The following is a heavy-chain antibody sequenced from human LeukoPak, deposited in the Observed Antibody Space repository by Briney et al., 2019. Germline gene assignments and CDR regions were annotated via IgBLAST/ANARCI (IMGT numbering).Heavy chain of an antibody. D-gene: IGHD6-13*01. CDR1: GYTFTSYG. CDR3: VRGIAAADDYYYGMDV. Sequence: ASVKVSCKASGYTFTSYGISWVRQAPGQGLEWMGWINPNSGGTNYAQKFQGWVTMTRDTSISTAYMELSRLRSDDTAVYYCVRGIAAADDYYYGMDVWGQGTTVTVSS. V-gene: IGHV1-2*04. J-gene: IGHJ6*02. CDR2: INPNSGGT.